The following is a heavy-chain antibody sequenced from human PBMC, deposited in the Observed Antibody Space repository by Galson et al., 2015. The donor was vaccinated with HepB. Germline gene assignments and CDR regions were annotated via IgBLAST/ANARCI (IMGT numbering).Heavy chain of an antibody. J-gene: IGHJ4*02. CDR3: AREGGDSNFDY. Sequence: SLRLSCAASGFTFSSYSMNWVRQAPGKGLEWVSYISTSSSIIYYADSVKGRFTIPRDNAKKSLYLQMNSLRAEDTAVYFCAREGGDSNFDYWGQGTLVTVSS. CDR1: GFTFSSYS. V-gene: IGHV3-48*01. D-gene: IGHD3-16*01. CDR2: ISTSSSII.